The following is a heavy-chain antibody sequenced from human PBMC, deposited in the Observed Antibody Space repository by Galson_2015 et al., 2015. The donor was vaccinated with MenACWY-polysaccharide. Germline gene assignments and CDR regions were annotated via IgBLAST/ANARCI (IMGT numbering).Heavy chain of an antibody. D-gene: IGHD1-26*01. Sequence: SEPLSLTCTVSGGSVTNLSYYWSWLRQPPGKRLEWIGYMSYSGRGNSNPSLRSRVTVLIDTSKNQFSLRLTSVTAADTAMYYCAREPTYSGSFGWFDPWGQGTLVTVSS. CDR2: MSYSGRG. CDR3: AREPTYSGSFGWFDP. CDR1: GGSVTNLSYY. V-gene: IGHV4-61*01. J-gene: IGHJ5*02.